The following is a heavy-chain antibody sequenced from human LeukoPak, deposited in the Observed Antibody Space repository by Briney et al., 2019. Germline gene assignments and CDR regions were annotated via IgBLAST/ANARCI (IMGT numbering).Heavy chain of an antibody. CDR3: ARSPQPYYDFWSGYGSWFDP. CDR1: GYTFTSYD. J-gene: IGHJ5*02. D-gene: IGHD3-3*01. V-gene: IGHV1-8*01. Sequence: ASVKVFCKASGYTFTSYDINGVRQATGQGLEWMVWMNPNSGNTGCEHTYQGSVTMTRNTSISTAYMELSTLRSEDTAVYYCARSPQPYYDFWSGYGSWFDPWGQGTLVTVSS. CDR2: MNPNSGNT.